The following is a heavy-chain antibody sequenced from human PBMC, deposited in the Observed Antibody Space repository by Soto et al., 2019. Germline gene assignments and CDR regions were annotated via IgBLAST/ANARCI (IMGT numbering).Heavy chain of an antibody. CDR1: GFTFSSSA. J-gene: IGHJ6*02. Sequence: GASVKVSCKASGFTFSSSAVQWVRQARGQRLEWIGWIVVGSGSTNYAQKFQERVTITRDMSTSTAYMELSSLRSEDTAVYYCAADSSSSPPYYYGMDVWGQGTTVTVSS. CDR2: IVVGSGST. CDR3: AADSSSSPPYYYGMDV. V-gene: IGHV1-58*01. D-gene: IGHD6-6*01.